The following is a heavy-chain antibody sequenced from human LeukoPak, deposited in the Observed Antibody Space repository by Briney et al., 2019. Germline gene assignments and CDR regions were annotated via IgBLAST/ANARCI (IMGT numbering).Heavy chain of an antibody. CDR3: GREFCNSVSCFHPDY. Sequence: ASVKVSCKASGYTFNNFGISWVRQAPGQGLEWMGWISGHNANTKCAQKFRGRVTMTTDTSMSTAYMELRSLRSDDTAVYYCGREFCNSVSCFHPDYWGRGTLVTVSS. D-gene: IGHD2/OR15-2a*01. J-gene: IGHJ4*02. CDR2: ISGHNANT. CDR1: GYTFNNFG. V-gene: IGHV1-18*01.